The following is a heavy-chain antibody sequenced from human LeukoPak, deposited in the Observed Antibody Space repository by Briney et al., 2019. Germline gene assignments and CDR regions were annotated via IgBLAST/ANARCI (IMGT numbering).Heavy chain of an antibody. J-gene: IGHJ4*02. D-gene: IGHD5-18*01. Sequence: GESLKISCKGSGYSFTSYWIGLVRQMPGKGVEWRGIIYPGDPDTRYSPSFQGQVTISADKSISTAYLQWSSLKASDTAMYYCARLYSTHYRNFDYWGQGTLVTVSS. CDR2: IYPGDPDT. CDR1: GYSFTSYW. V-gene: IGHV5-51*01. CDR3: ARLYSTHYRNFDY.